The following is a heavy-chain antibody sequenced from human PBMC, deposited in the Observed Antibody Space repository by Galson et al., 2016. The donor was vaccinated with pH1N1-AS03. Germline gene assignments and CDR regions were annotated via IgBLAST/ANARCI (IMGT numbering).Heavy chain of an antibody. D-gene: IGHD6-13*01. CDR1: GFTFSSYA. CDR2: ISGSGFST. Sequence: LRLSCAASGFTFSSYAMFWVRQAPGKGLEYVSAISGSGFSTYYASSVKDRFTISRDNSKNTLFLQMGSLRPEDMAVYYCARGPVSYSNYWFPPPDYWGQGTLVTVSS. J-gene: IGHJ4*02. CDR3: ARGPVSYSNYWFPPPDY. V-gene: IGHV3-64*01.